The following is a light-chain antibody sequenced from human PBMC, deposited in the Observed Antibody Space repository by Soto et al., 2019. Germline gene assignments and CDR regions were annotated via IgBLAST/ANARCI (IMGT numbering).Light chain of an antibody. Sequence: DIQMTQSPSSLFASVGDRVTITCQATQDINIYLNWYQHKPGEAPNLLIYDASNLEIGVPSRFSGSGSGTHFTFTISSLQTEDIGTYYCQQYDILPITFGRGTRLEIK. CDR2: DAS. CDR1: QDINIY. J-gene: IGKJ5*01. CDR3: QQYDILPIT. V-gene: IGKV1-33*01.